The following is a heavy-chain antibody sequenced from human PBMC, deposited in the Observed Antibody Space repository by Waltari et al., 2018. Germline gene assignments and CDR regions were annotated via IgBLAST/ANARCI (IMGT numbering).Heavy chain of an antibody. CDR3: ARVARGGYYTGWFDT. CDR2: IYYSGTT. CDR1: GGPLSSTSHY. Sequence: QLQLQDSGPGLVKPSETLSLTCSVPGGPLSSTSHYWAWIRQPPGKGLEWIGSIYYSGTTYYNLSLKSRVTLSVDTSKNQFSLKLSSVTAADTAMYFCARVARGGYYTGWFDTWGQGALVTVSS. D-gene: IGHD3-3*01. J-gene: IGHJ5*02. V-gene: IGHV4-39*07.